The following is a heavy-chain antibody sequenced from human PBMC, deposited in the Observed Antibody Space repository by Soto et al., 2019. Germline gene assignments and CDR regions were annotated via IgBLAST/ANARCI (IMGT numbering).Heavy chain of an antibody. CDR3: ARDYDFWSGYYSFDI. D-gene: IGHD3-3*01. J-gene: IGHJ3*02. V-gene: IGHV3-21*01. CDR1: GFTFSSYS. CDR2: ISSSSSYI. Sequence: GGSLRLSCAASGFTFSSYSMNWVRQAPGKGLEWVSSISSSSSYIYYADSVKGRFTISRENAKNSLYLQMNSLRAEDTAVYYCARDYDFWSGYYSFDIWGQGTMVTVSS.